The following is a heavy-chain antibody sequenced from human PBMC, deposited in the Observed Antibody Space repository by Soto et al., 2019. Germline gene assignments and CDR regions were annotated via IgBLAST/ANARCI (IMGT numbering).Heavy chain of an antibody. V-gene: IGHV1-3*01. Sequence: ASVKVSCKASGYTFTGYAMHWVRQAPGQRLEWMGWINAGNGNTKYSQKYQGRVTITRDTSASTAYMELSSLRSEDTAVYYCARAVAVPADFDYWGPGTLVTVSS. CDR1: GYTFTGYA. CDR2: INAGNGNT. J-gene: IGHJ4*02. CDR3: ARAVAVPADFDY. D-gene: IGHD6-19*01.